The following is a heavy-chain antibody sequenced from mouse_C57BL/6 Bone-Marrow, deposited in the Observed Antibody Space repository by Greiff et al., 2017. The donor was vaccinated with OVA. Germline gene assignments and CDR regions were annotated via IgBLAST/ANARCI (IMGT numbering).Heavy chain of an antibody. Sequence: EVQVVESGGDLVKPGGSLKLSCAASGFTFSSYGMSWVRQTPDKRLEWVATISSGGSYTYYPDSVKGRFTISRDNAKNTLYLQMSSLKSEDTAMYYCARRYYGYEDWYFDVWGTGTTVTVSS. CDR2: ISSGGSYT. D-gene: IGHD2-2*01. CDR1: GFTFSSYG. CDR3: ARRYYGYEDWYFDV. J-gene: IGHJ1*03. V-gene: IGHV5-6*01.